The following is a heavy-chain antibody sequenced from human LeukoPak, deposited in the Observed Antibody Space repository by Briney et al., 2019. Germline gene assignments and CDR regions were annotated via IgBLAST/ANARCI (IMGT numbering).Heavy chain of an antibody. Sequence: PGRSLRLSCAASGFTFSSYGMHWVRQAPGKGLEWVAVISYDGSNKYYADSVKGRFTISRDNSKNTLYLQMNSLRAEDTAVYYCAKDFSIGIAARYPYYYYMDVWGKGTTVTVSS. V-gene: IGHV3-30*18. CDR2: ISYDGSNK. D-gene: IGHD6-6*01. CDR3: AKDFSIGIAARYPYYYYMDV. J-gene: IGHJ6*03. CDR1: GFTFSSYG.